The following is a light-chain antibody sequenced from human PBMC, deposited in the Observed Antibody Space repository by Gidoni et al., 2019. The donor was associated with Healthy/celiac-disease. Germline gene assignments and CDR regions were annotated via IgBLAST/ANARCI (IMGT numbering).Light chain of an antibody. J-gene: IGLJ2*01. CDR1: KLGDKY. Sequence: SYELTQPPSVSVSPGQTASITCSGDKLGDKYACWYQQKPGQSPVLVIYQDSKRPSGIPERFSGSNSGNTATLTISGTQAMDEADYYCQAWHSSTWVVFGGGTKLTVL. CDR3: QAWHSSTWVV. CDR2: QDS. V-gene: IGLV3-1*01.